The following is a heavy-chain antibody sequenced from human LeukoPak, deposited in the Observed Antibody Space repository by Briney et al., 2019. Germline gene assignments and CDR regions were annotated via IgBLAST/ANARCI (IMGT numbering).Heavy chain of an antibody. CDR1: GFTFSSYG. Sequence: RRSLRLSCAASGFTFSSYGMHWVRQAPGKGLEWVAVIWYDGSNKYYADSVKGRFTISRDNSKNTLYLQMNSLRAEDTAVYYCAREGGIAARPRGLDYWGQGTLVTVSS. CDR2: IWYDGSNK. CDR3: AREGGIAARPRGLDY. J-gene: IGHJ4*02. V-gene: IGHV3-33*01. D-gene: IGHD6-6*01.